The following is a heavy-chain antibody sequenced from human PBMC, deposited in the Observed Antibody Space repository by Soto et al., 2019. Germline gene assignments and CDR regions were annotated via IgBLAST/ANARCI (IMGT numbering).Heavy chain of an antibody. J-gene: IGHJ5*02. CDR3: AREITIFGVSRFDP. V-gene: IGHV1-8*01. CDR2: MNPNSGNT. D-gene: IGHD3-3*01. Sequence: GASVKVSCKASGYTFTSYDINWVRQATGQGLEWMGWMNPNSGNTGYAQKFQGRVTMTRNTSISTAYMELSSLRSEDTAVYYCAREITIFGVSRFDPWGQGNLVTVPQ. CDR1: GYTFTSYD.